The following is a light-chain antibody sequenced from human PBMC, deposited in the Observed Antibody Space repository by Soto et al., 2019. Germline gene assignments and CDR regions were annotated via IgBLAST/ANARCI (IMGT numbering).Light chain of an antibody. CDR3: RSFTSSSTYV. J-gene: IGLJ1*01. Sequence: QSVLTQPPSVSGSPGQSVAISCSGTSSDVGSYNRVSWYQQPPGTAPKLMIYEVSNRPSGVPDRFSGSKSGNTASLTISGLQAEDEAECYCRSFTSSSTYVFGTGTKVTVL. CDR1: SSDVGSYNR. V-gene: IGLV2-18*02. CDR2: EVS.